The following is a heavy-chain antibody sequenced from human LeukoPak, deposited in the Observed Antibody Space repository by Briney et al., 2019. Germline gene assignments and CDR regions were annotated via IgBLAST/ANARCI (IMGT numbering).Heavy chain of an antibody. V-gene: IGHV4-4*07. J-gene: IGHJ6*03. CDR1: GGSISSYY. CDR2: IYTSGST. CDR3: ARGRGYSYGDPSYYYYYYYMDV. Sequence: SETLSLTXTVSGGSISSYYWSWIRQPAGKGLEWIGRIYTSGSTNYNPSLKSRVTMSVDTSKNQFSLKLSSVTAADTAVYYCARGRGYSYGDPSYYYYYYYMDVWGKGTTVTVSS. D-gene: IGHD5-18*01.